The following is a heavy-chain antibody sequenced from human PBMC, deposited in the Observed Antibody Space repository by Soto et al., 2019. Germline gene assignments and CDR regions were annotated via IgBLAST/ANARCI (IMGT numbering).Heavy chain of an antibody. CDR1: GGTFSSYA. J-gene: IGHJ4*02. CDR2: IIPIFGTA. D-gene: IGHD4-17*01. V-gene: IGHV1-69*06. Sequence: SVKVSCKASGGTFSSYAISWVREAPGQGLEWMGGIIPIFGTANYAKKFQGRVTITADKSTSTAYMELSSLRSEDTAVYYCARASYGDGDFDYWGQGTLVTVSS. CDR3: ARASYGDGDFDY.